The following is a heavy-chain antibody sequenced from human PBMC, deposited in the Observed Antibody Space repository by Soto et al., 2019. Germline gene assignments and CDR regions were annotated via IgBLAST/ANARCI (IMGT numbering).Heavy chain of an antibody. CDR1: GFTFSSFA. V-gene: IGHV3-23*01. CDR2: VSGSGGST. Sequence: EVQLLESGGGLVQPGGSLRLSCAASGFTFSSFAMNWVRQAPGKGLEWVSGVSGSGGSTYYADSVKGRFTISRDKAKNTLDLQMNSLRAEDTAVYDCAKENSRSYYGGADYWGQGTLVTVSS. J-gene: IGHJ4*02. D-gene: IGHD1-26*01. CDR3: AKENSRSYYGGADY.